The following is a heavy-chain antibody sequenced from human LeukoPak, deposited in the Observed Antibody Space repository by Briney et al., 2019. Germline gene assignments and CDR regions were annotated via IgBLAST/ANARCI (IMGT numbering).Heavy chain of an antibody. Sequence: GGSLRLSCAASGFSFYNYWMTWVRHFPGRGLEWVAYIKQDGTETHYVDSVKGRFSVSRDNAKNSVWLQMNRLRVEDTAVYYCVRDQYCYGWGSYTNWGQGVLVTVSS. J-gene: IGHJ4*02. CDR2: IKQDGTET. CDR3: VRDQYCYGWGSYTN. V-gene: IGHV3-7*01. CDR1: GFSFYNYW. D-gene: IGHD3-10*01.